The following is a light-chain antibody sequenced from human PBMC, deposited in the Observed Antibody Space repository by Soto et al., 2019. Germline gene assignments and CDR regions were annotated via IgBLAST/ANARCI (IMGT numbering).Light chain of an antibody. CDR1: SSDVGAYTS. CDR3: SSYTSDNRNYV. Sequence: QSAVAQPASVSGSPGQSITISCTGSSSDVGAYTSVSWYQQHPGKAPKLMIYEVSNRPSGVSRRFSGSKSGNTASLTISGLQAEDEAHYYCSSYTSDNRNYVFGTGTKVTVL. J-gene: IGLJ1*01. CDR2: EVS. V-gene: IGLV2-14*01.